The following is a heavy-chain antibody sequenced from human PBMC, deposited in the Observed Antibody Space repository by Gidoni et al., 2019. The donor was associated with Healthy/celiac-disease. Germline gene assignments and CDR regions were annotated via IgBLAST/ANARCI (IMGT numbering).Heavy chain of an antibody. CDR3: ARIVATESDRHYFDY. CDR2: ISSSSSYT. Sequence: QVQLVESGGGLVKPGGSLRLSCAASGFTFSDYYMSWIRQAPGKGLEWVSYISSSSSYTNYADSVKGRFTISRDNAKNSLYLQMNSLRAEDTAVYYCARIVATESDRHYFDYWGQGTLVTVSS. D-gene: IGHD5-12*01. V-gene: IGHV3-11*06. CDR1: GFTFSDYY. J-gene: IGHJ4*02.